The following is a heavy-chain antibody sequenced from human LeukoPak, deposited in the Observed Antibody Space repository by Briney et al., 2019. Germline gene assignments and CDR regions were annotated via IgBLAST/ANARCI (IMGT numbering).Heavy chain of an antibody. CDR3: ASVSNNSGSYDGMDV. CDR1: GGSISSYY. J-gene: IGHJ6*02. Sequence: PSETLSLTCTVSGGSISSYYWSWIRQPPGKGLEWIGYIYYSGSTNYNPSLKSRVTISVDTSKNQFSLKLSSVTAADTAVYYCASVSNNSGSYDGMDVWGQGTTVTVSS. V-gene: IGHV4-59*08. CDR2: IYYSGST. D-gene: IGHD1-26*01.